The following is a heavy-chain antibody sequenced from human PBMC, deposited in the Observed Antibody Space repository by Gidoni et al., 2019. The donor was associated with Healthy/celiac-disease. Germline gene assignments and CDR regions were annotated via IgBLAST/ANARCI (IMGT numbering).Heavy chain of an antibody. CDR2: ISSSSSTI. CDR1: GFTFSSYS. Sequence: EVQLVESGGGLVQPGGSLRLSCAAPGFTFSSYSSNWVRQAPGKGLECVSNISSSSSTINYADSGKGRFTISRDNAKNSLYLQMNSLRAEDTAVYYCARDQGAGELVYWGQGTLVTVSS. J-gene: IGHJ4*02. D-gene: IGHD1-26*01. CDR3: ARDQGAGELVY. V-gene: IGHV3-48*01.